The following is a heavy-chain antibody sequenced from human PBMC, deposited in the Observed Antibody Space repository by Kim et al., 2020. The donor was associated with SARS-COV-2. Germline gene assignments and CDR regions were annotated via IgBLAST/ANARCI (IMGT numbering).Heavy chain of an antibody. CDR3: ARDRSGWNTVYYYYYYMDV. D-gene: IGHD6-19*01. Sequence: SQTLSLTCAISGDSVSSNSAAWNWIRQSPSRGLEWLGRTYYRSKWYNDYAVSVKSRITINPDTSKNQFSLQLNSVTPEDTAVYYCARDRSGWNTVYYYYYYMDVWGKGTTVTVSS. V-gene: IGHV6-1*01. CDR1: GDSVSSNSAA. CDR2: TYYRSKWYN. J-gene: IGHJ6*03.